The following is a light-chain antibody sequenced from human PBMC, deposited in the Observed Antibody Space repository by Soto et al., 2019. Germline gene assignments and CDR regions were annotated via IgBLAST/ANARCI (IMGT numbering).Light chain of an antibody. CDR3: QSYDTGLSGSRV. J-gene: IGLJ1*01. CDR1: SSNIGAGYD. Sequence: QSVLTQPPSVSAAPGQTVTISCTGSSSNIGAGYDVHWYQQLPGTAPKLLIYGNKNRPPGVPDQFSGSRSDTSASLAITGLQADDEADYYCQSYDTGLSGSRVFGSGTKVTVL. CDR2: GNK. V-gene: IGLV1-40*01.